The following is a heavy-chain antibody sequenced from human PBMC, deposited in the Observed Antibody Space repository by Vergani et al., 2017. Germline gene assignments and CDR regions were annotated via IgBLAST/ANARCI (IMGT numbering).Heavy chain of an antibody. J-gene: IGHJ6*03. CDR2: MYTSGHT. CDR1: CAPVSRGTYY. V-gene: IGHV4-61*02. Sequence: QVQLQESGPGLLKPSQTLSLTCTVSCAPVSRGTYYLTWIRQPAGKKLEWIVRMYTSGHTIYNPSLERRVTMSVDTSKNQFSLQLSSVTAADTAVYYCARASHYINCSSEGPNGPGYYYMDVWGKGTTVTVSS. CDR3: ARASHYINCSSEGPNGPGYYYMDV. D-gene: IGHD2-8*01.